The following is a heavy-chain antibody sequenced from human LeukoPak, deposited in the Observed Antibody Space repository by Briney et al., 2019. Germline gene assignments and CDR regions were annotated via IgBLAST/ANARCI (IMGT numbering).Heavy chain of an antibody. D-gene: IGHD3-16*02. CDR3: ASVYYDYVWGSYRYTLSY. J-gene: IGHJ4*02. CDR2: ISAYNGNT. CDR1: GYTFTSYG. V-gene: IGHV1-18*01. Sequence: VSVKVSCKASGYTFTSYGISWVRQAPGQGLEWMGWISAYNGNTNYAQKLQGRVTMTTDTSTSTAYMELRSLRSDDTAVYYCASVYYDYVWGSYRYTLSYWGQGTLVTVSS.